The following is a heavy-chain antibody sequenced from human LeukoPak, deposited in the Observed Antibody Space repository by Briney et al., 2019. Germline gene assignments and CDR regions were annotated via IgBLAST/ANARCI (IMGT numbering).Heavy chain of an antibody. CDR1: GGSFSGYY. V-gene: IGHV4-34*01. CDR2: INHSGST. Sequence: SETLSLTCAVYGGSFSGYYWSWIRQPPGKGLEWIGEINHSGSTNYNPSLKSRVTISVDTSKNQFSLKLSSVTAADTAVYYCARGLTTVTTSAGEGGYYFDYWGQGTLVTVSS. CDR3: ARGLTTVTTSAGEGGYYFDY. J-gene: IGHJ4*02. D-gene: IGHD4-17*01.